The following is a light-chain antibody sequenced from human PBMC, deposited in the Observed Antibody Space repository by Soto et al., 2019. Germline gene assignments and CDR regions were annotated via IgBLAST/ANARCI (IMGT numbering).Light chain of an antibody. CDR2: DAS. CDR1: QSVSSY. CDR3: QQRSNWPRLT. V-gene: IGKV3-11*01. Sequence: EVGLTQSPATLSLSPGERATLSCRASQSVSSYLAWYQQKPGQAPRLLIYDASNRATGIPARFSGSGSGTDFTLTISSLEPEDFAVYYCQQRSNWPRLTFGGGTKVDSK. J-gene: IGKJ4*01.